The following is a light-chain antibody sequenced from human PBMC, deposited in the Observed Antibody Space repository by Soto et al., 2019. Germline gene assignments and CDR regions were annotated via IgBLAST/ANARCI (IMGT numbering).Light chain of an antibody. CDR2: GAS. CDR1: QSISGH. J-gene: IGKJ1*01. CDR3: QHYNNWPPWT. Sequence: EMVMTQSPATLSVSPGERVTLSCRASQSISGHLAWYQQKRGQAPRLLLYGASTRATGIPARLSGSGSGTEFTLTINGLQSEDFAVYYCQHYNNWPPWTFGQGTTVEI. V-gene: IGKV3-15*01.